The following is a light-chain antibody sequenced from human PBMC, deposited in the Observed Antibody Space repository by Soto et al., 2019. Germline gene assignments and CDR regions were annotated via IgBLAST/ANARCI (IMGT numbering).Light chain of an antibody. J-gene: IGLJ1*01. CDR2: TNT. Sequence: QSVLTQPPSASGTPGQRVTISCSGSSSNVGGNPVNWYQHVPTTAPKLLIYTNTQRPSGVPDRFSGSKSGTSASLAISGLQSEDEADYYCASWDDSLNGLVFGTGTKVTVL. CDR3: ASWDDSLNGLV. CDR1: SSNVGGNP. V-gene: IGLV1-44*01.